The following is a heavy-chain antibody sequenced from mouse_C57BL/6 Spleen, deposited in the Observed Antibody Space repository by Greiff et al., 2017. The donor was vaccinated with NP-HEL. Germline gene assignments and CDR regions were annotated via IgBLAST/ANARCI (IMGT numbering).Heavy chain of an antibody. D-gene: IGHD1-1*01. CDR2: IDPEDGDT. V-gene: IGHV14-1*01. Sequence: VQLQQSGAELVRPGASDKLSCTASGFNIKDYYMHWVKQRPEQGLEWIGRIDPEDGDTEYAPKFQGKATMTADTSSNTAYLQLSSLTSEDTAVYYCTTFITTVPPFDYWGQGTTLTVCS. J-gene: IGHJ2*01. CDR1: GFNIKDYY. CDR3: TTFITTVPPFDY.